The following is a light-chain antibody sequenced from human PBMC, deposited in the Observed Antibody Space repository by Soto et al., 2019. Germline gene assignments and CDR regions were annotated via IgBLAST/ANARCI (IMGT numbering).Light chain of an antibody. V-gene: IGKV1-39*01. CDR2: AAS. CDR3: QQSYSTPYT. J-gene: IGKJ2*01. CDR1: QSISSY. Sequence: DIQMTQSPSSLSASVGDRVTITCRASQSISSYLNWYQQKPGKAPKLLIYAASSLQSGVTSRFSGSGSGTDFTLTISCLQPEDFATYYGQQSYSTPYTFGGGTKLEIK.